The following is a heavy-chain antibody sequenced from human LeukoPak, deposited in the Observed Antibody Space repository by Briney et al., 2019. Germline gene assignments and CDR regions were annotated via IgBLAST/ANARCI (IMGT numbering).Heavy chain of an antibody. CDR2: IYTSGST. CDR3: ARHRLYDYSNYPTSFYYMDV. D-gene: IGHD4-11*01. V-gene: IGHV4-4*07. CDR1: GVSISSYY. Sequence: SETLSLTCTVSGVSISSYYWSWVRQPAGKGLEWIGRIYTSGSTNYNPSLKSRVTISVDTSKNQFSLKLSSVTAADTAVYYCARHRLYDYSNYPTSFYYMDVWGKGTTVTVSS. J-gene: IGHJ6*03.